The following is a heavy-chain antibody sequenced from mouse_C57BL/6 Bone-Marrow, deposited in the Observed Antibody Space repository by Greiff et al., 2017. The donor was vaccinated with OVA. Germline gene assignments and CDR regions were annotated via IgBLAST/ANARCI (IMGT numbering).Heavy chain of an antibody. J-gene: IGHJ4*01. V-gene: IGHV1-15*01. CDR1: GYTFTDYE. CDR2: IDPETGGT. CDR3: TRAYPRGAMDY. D-gene: IGHD2-10*01. Sequence: QVQLKESGAELVRPGASVTLSCKASGYTFTDYEMHWVKQTPVHGLEWIGAIDPETGGTAYNQKFKGKAILTADKSSSTAYMELRSLTSEDSAVYYCTRAYPRGAMDYWGQGTSVTVSS.